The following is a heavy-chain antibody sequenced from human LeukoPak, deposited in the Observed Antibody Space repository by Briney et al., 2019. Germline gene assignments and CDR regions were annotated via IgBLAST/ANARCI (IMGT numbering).Heavy chain of an antibody. V-gene: IGHV1-18*01. Sequence: ASVKVSCKASGYTFTSYGISWVRQAPGQGLEWMGWISAYNGNTNYAQKLQGRVTMTTDTSTSTAYVELSRLRFDDTAVYYCARVALVVITTGPLGYWGQGTLVTVST. D-gene: IGHD3-22*01. J-gene: IGHJ4*02. CDR2: ISAYNGNT. CDR3: ARVALVVITTGPLGY. CDR1: GYTFTSYG.